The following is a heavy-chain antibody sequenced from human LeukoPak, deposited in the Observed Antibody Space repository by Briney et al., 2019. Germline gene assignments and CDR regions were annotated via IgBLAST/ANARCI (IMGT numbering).Heavy chain of an antibody. CDR1: GFTFRTYS. Sequence: RLGGSLRLSCAASGFTFRTYSMTWVRQAPGKGLEFVSSISGSGGYIYYADSLKGRFVTSRDNAKNSVFLQLTSLRADDSALYYCARVLVTGIAFSLDSWGQGTLVTVSS. V-gene: IGHV3-21*06. CDR3: ARVLVTGIAFSLDS. D-gene: IGHD2-21*02. J-gene: IGHJ5*01. CDR2: ISGSGGYI.